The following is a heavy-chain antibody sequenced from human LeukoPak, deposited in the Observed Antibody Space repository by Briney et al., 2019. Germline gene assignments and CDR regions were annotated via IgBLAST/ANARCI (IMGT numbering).Heavy chain of an antibody. CDR3: ARGSSWPTYYYYYGMDV. J-gene: IGHJ6*02. V-gene: IGHV7-4-1*02. Sequence: ASVKVSCKASGYTFTSYAMNWVRQAPGQGLEWMGWINTNTGNPTYGQGFTGRFVFSLDTSVSTAYLQISSLKAEDTAVYYCARGSSWPTYYYYYGMDVWGQGTTVTVSS. D-gene: IGHD6-13*01. CDR1: GYTFTSYA. CDR2: INTNTGNP.